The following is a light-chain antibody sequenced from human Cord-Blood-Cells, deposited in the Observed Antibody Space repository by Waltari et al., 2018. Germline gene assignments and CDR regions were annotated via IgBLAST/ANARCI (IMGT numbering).Light chain of an antibody. V-gene: IGLV1-47*01. CDR2: RNK. J-gene: IGLJ2*01. Sequence: QPVLTQPPSASGPPGQRVTISCPGSSSNIGRNYVYWYQQPPATAPKLLIYRNKQRPAGAAGRASGPKSGTSAPLASGRRRDEDEAYYYCAAGDDSLSGEFGGGTKLTVL. CDR1: SSNIGRNY. CDR3: AAGDDSLSGE.